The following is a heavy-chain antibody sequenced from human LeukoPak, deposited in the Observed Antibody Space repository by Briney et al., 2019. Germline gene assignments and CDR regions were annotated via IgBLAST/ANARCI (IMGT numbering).Heavy chain of an antibody. D-gene: IGHD3-16*01. V-gene: IGHV1-8*03. CDR3: ARGFGGEVPGVNYYMDV. J-gene: IGHJ6*03. CDR1: GYTFNVYY. Sequence: ASVKVSRKASGYTFNVYYIHWVRQAPGQGLEWMGWMNPNSGNTGYAQMFQGRVTFTRNTSISTAYMELNSLRSEDTAVYYCARGFGGEVPGVNYYMDVWGKGTTVTVSS. CDR2: MNPNSGNT.